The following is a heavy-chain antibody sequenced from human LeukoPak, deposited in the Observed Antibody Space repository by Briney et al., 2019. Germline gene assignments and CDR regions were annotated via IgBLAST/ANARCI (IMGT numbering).Heavy chain of an antibody. V-gene: IGHV3-23*01. CDR1: GFTFSSYA. CDR3: AKFSKLGAGSYYSAYFDY. J-gene: IGHJ4*02. D-gene: IGHD3-10*01. CDR2: ISGSGGST. Sequence: PGGSLRLSCAASGFTFSSYAMSWVRQAPGKGLEWVSAISGSGGSTYYADSVKGRFTISRDNSKNTLYLQMNSLRAEDTAVYYCAKFSKLGAGSYYSAYFDYWGQGTLVTVSS.